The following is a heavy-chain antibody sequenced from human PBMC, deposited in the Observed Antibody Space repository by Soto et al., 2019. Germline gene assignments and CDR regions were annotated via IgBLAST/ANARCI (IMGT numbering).Heavy chain of an antibody. J-gene: IGHJ4*02. CDR2: ISDSGSS. V-gene: IGHV4-31*03. D-gene: IGHD3-9*01. Sequence: QVQLQESGPGLVKPSQTLTLTCTVSGGSISSGSFYWSWIRQHPGKGLEWIGHISDSGSSYYNPSLASRVTISVDTSQNQFSLKLSAVTAAYTAVYFCARTTFYDIFTAYYSLFDYWGQGTLVTVSS. CDR3: ARTTFYDIFTAYYSLFDY. CDR1: GGSISSGSFY.